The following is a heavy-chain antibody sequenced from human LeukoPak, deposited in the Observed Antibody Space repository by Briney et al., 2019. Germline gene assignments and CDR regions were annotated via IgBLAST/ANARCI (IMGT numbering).Heavy chain of an antibody. D-gene: IGHD6-13*01. CDR3: ARHLGSSWTNYYYYGMDV. Sequence: ETLSLTCAVYGGSFSGYYWSWIRQPPGKGLEWIGYIYYSGSTNYNPSLKSRVTISVDTSKNQFSLKLSSVTAADTAVYYCARHLGSSWTNYYYYGMDVWGQGTTVTVSS. CDR2: IYYSGST. J-gene: IGHJ6*02. V-gene: IGHV4-59*08. CDR1: GGSFSGYY.